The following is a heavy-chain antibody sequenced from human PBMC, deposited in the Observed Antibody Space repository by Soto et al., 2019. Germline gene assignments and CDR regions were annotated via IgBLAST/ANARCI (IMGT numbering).Heavy chain of an antibody. D-gene: IGHD3-9*01. CDR1: GGTFSSYA. J-gene: IGHJ4*01. V-gene: IGHV1-69*06. CDR2: IIPIFGTA. Sequence: SVKVSCKASGGTFSSYAISWVRQAPGQGLEWMGGIIPIFGTANYAQKFQGRVTITADKSTSTAYMELSSLRSEDTAVYYCARHAGIYYDILTGYPKPTYFDYWGHGTLVTVSS. CDR3: ARHAGIYYDILTGYPKPTYFDY.